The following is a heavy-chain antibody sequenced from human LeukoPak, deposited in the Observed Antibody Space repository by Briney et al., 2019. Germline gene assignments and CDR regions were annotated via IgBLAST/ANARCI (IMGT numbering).Heavy chain of an antibody. Sequence: GGSLRLSCAASGFSFSNYNMNWVRQAPGRGLEWVSYISRSGSPKYYADSVKGRFTISRDDAKNSLYLHMNSLRDEDTALYYCTRDPEAPDYWGQGTLVTVSS. CDR2: ISRSGSPK. V-gene: IGHV3-48*02. J-gene: IGHJ4*02. CDR3: TRDPEAPDY. CDR1: GFSFSNYN.